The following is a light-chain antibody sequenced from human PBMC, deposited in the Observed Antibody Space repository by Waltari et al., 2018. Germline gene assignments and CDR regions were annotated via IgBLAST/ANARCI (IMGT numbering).Light chain of an antibody. CDR1: QSVISH. J-gene: IGKJ2*03. CDR2: GTS. Sequence: EIVLTQSPATLSLSPGERATLSCRASQSVISHLAWYQQKPGQAPRLLIYGTSNRATGIPARFSGSGSVTDFTLTISSLEPEDFAVYYCQQRIQWPNSFGQGTKLEL. CDR3: QQRIQWPNS. V-gene: IGKV3-11*01.